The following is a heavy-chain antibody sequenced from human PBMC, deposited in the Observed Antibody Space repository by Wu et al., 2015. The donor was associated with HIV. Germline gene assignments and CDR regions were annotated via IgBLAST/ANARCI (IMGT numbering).Heavy chain of an antibody. V-gene: IGHV4-30-4*08. J-gene: IGHJ4*02. CDR2: IYYSGST. CDR1: GGSISSGDYY. CDR3: ASTYYYDSTANISPPFDY. D-gene: IGHD3-22*01. Sequence: QVQLQESGPGLVKPSQTLSLTCTVSGGSISSGDYYWSWIRQPPGKGLEWIGYIYYSGSTHYNPSLKSRVTISVDTSKNQFSLKPSSVTAADTAVYYCASTYYYDSTANISPPFDYWGQGTLVTVSS.